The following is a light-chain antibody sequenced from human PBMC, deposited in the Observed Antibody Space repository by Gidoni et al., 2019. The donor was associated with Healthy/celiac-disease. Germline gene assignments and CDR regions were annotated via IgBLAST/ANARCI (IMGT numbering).Light chain of an antibody. CDR2: AAS. CDR3: QQGYSTPQT. V-gene: IGKV1-39*01. J-gene: IGKJ1*01. Sequence: DIQMTQSPSSLSASVGDRVTITCRASQSISSYLNWYQQKPGKAPKLLIYAASSLQIGVPSRFSGSGSGTDFTLTISSLQPEDFATYYCQQGYSTPQTFGQGTKVEIK. CDR1: QSISSY.